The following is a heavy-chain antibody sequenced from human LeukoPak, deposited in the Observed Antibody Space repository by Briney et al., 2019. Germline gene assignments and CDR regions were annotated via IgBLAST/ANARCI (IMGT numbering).Heavy chain of an antibody. CDR2: ISGSGGST. D-gene: IGHD6-13*01. CDR3: ARGYSSSWYYFDY. CDR1: GFTFSSYA. Sequence: GGSLRLSCAASGFTFSSYAMSWARQAPGKGLEWVSAISGSGGSTYYADSVKGRFTISRDNAKNSLYLQMNSLRAEDTAVYYCARGYSSSWYYFDYWGQGTLVTVSS. J-gene: IGHJ4*02. V-gene: IGHV3-23*01.